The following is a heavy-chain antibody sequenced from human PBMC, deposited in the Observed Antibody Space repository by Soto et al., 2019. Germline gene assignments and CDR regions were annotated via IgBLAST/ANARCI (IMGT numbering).Heavy chain of an antibody. J-gene: IGHJ6*02. CDR3: ARDRGYDAHDYYYNAMDV. D-gene: IGHD2-15*01. CDR1: GGTFSSYA. V-gene: IGHV1-69*13. CDR2: IIPIFGTA. Sequence: SVKVSCKASGGTFSSYAISWVRQAPGQGLEWMGGIIPIFGTANYAQKFQGRVTITADESTSTAYMELNSLRAEDTAVYYCARDRGYDAHDYYYNAMDVWGQGTMVTVSS.